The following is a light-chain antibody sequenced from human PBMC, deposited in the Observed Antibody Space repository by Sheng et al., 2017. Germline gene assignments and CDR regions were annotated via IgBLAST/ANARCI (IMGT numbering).Light chain of an antibody. CDR2: AAS. CDR3: QQYKGFPRT. J-gene: IGKJ3*01. CDR1: EVINRD. V-gene: IGKV1-9*01. Sequence: DIQLTQSPSFLSASVGDRVTITCRASEVINRDLAWYQQKPGKVPKLLIYAASPLQSGVSSRFSGSGSGTQFTLTISSLEPEDFGTYYCQQYKGFPRTFGPGTKVDIQ.